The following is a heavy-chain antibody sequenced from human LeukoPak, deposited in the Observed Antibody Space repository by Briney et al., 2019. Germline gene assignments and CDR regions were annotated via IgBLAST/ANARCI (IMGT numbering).Heavy chain of an antibody. D-gene: IGHD6-19*01. V-gene: IGHV3-23*01. CDR2: ISGSGGST. CDR1: GFTVTSYA. J-gene: IGHJ4*02. Sequence: PGGSLSLSCAASGFTVTSYAMSWVRQAPGKGLEWVSAISGSGGSTYYADAVKGRFIISRENSKNTLYLQMNSLRAEDTAVYYCAKAPGYSSGWYHDWGQGTLVTVSS. CDR3: AKAPGYSSGWYHD.